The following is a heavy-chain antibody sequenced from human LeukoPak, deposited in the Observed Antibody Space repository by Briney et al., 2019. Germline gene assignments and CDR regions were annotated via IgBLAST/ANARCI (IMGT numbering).Heavy chain of an antibody. D-gene: IGHD1-7*01. CDR2: ISSTTSYI. V-gene: IGHV3-21*01. CDR3: ARDSPSENYSNY. J-gene: IGHJ4*02. Sequence: GGSLRLSCAASGFTFSSYSMNWVRQAPGKGLDWVSSISSTTSYIYYADSVKGRFTISRDNAKNSLYLQMNSLRAEDTAVYYCARDSPSENYSNYWGQGTLVTVSS. CDR1: GFTFSSYS.